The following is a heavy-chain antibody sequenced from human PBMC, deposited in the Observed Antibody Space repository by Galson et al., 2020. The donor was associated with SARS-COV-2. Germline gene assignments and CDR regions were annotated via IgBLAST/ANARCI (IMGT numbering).Heavy chain of an antibody. CDR3: AHKGPLIFYGYYFDY. V-gene: IGHV2-5*02. CDR2: IYWDDDK. D-gene: IGHD3-10*01. CDR1: GFSLSTSGVG. Sequence: KMSGPTLAKPTQTLTLTCTFSGFSLSTSGVGVGWIRQPPGKALEWLALIYWDDDKRYSPSLKSRLTITKDTSKNQVVLTMTNMDPVDTATYYCAHKGPLIFYGYYFDYWGQGTLVTVSS. J-gene: IGHJ4*02.